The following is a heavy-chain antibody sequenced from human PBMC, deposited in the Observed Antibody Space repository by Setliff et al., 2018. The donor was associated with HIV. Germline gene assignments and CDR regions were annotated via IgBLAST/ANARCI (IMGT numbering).Heavy chain of an antibody. CDR2: ISGHNGNT. J-gene: IGHJ3*02. V-gene: IGHV1-18*01. D-gene: IGHD1-26*01. CDR3: TRGPWSKVVTTDTFDI. Sequence: ASVKVSCKASGYIFGNYGINWVRQAPGQGLEWMGWISGHNGNTNSAQKVQGRVIMTTDTSTSTAYMELRSLRSDDAAVYYCTRGPWSKVVTTDTFDIWGQGTMVTVTS. CDR1: GYIFGNYG.